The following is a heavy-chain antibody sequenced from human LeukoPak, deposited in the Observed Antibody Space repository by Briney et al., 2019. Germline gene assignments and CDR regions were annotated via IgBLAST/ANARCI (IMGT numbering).Heavy chain of an antibody. D-gene: IGHD3-16*01. Sequence: PGGSLRLSCEASGPRVSDNYMYWVRQAPGKGLEWVSLIHSGGSTYYADSVKGRFTISRDNSKNTLYLEMSSLRVDDAAIYYCARSVWGSYHFDYWGQGTRVTVSS. CDR1: GPRVSDNY. V-gene: IGHV3-53*01. J-gene: IGHJ4*02. CDR2: IHSGGST. CDR3: ARSVWGSYHFDY.